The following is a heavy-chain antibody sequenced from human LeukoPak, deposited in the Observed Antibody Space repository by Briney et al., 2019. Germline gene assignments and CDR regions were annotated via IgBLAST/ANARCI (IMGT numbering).Heavy chain of an antibody. CDR3: ARMARFLEWLSKRAWFDP. CDR1: GGSFSGYC. J-gene: IGHJ5*02. CDR2: INHSGST. Sequence: SETLSLTCAVYGGSFSGYCWSWIRQPPGKGLEWIGEINHSGSTNYNPSLKSRVTISVDTSKNQFSLKLSSVTAADTAVYYCARMARFLEWLSKRAWFDPWGQGTLVTVSS. V-gene: IGHV4-34*01. D-gene: IGHD3-3*01.